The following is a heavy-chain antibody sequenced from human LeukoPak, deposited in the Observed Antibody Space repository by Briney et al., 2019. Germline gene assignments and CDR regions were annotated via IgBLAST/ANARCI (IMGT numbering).Heavy chain of an antibody. D-gene: IGHD3-10*02. Sequence: GGSLRLSCAASGITFSSYEMNWVRQAPGKGLEWVSYISSSGSTIYYADSVKGRFTISRDNAKSSLYLQMNSLRAEDTAVYYCAELGITMIGGVWGKGTTVTISS. J-gene: IGHJ6*04. CDR3: AELGITMIGGV. V-gene: IGHV3-48*03. CDR1: GITFSSYE. CDR2: ISSSGSTI.